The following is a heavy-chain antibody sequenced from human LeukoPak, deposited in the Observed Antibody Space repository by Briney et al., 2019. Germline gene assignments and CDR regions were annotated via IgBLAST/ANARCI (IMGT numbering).Heavy chain of an antibody. Sequence: ASVKDSCKASGYTFTTYNINWVRQAPGQRLEWMGWISGYNGNTNYAQKLQGTVTMTTDTSTSTAYMELRSLKSDDTAVYYCASLKNYYDSSGYLVTDAFDIWGQGTMVTVSS. CDR1: GYTFTTYN. CDR2: ISGYNGNT. J-gene: IGHJ3*02. V-gene: IGHV1-18*01. D-gene: IGHD3-22*01. CDR3: ASLKNYYDSSGYLVTDAFDI.